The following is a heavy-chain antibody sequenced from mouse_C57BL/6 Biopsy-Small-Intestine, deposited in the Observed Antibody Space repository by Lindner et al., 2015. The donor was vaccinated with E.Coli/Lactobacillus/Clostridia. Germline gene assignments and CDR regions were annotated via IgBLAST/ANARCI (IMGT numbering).Heavy chain of an antibody. CDR3: ARGGDSYYVDNSGYWRSFDS. V-gene: IGHV1-84*02. CDR1: GYTFSDHY. CDR2: INPRNGDT. J-gene: IGHJ2*01. Sequence: SVKVSCKPSGYTFSDHYIHWVRRAPGQGPEWIAWINPRNGDTRYAPNFQDRVTTTRDTSISTAYLELSRLTSGDTAEYFCARGGDSYYVDNSGYWRSFDSWGQGSLVTVSS. D-gene: IGHD1-1*01.